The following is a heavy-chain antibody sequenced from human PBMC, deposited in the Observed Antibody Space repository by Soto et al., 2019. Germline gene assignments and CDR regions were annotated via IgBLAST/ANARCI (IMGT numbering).Heavy chain of an antibody. CDR1: GFSVSATS. V-gene: IGHV3-53*01. D-gene: IGHD3-10*01. Sequence: PGGSLRLSWVVSGFSVSATSIFWVRQATGKGLEWVSLMHRGGTTDNADSVKGRFTTSRDKSKNTLYLHMNGLRVEDTAVYYCARVNATLVDHFDCWGQGTLVTVSS. CDR3: ARVNATLVDHFDC. J-gene: IGHJ4*02. CDR2: MHRGGTT.